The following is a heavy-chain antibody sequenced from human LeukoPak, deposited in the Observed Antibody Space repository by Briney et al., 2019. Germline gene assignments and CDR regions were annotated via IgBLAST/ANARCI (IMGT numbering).Heavy chain of an antibody. CDR2: ISSSSSYI. Sequence: GGSLRLSCAASGFTFSSYSMNWVRLAPGKGLEWVSSISSSSSYIYYADSVKGRFTISRDNAKNSLYLQMNSLRAEDTAVYYCASRGNVELKFDPWGQGTLVTVSS. V-gene: IGHV3-21*01. D-gene: IGHD3-10*01. J-gene: IGHJ5*02. CDR1: GFTFSSYS. CDR3: ASRGNVELKFDP.